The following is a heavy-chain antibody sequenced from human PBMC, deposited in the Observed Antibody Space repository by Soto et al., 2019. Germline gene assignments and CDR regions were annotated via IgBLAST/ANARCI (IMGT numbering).Heavy chain of an antibody. D-gene: IGHD3-22*01. J-gene: IGHJ4*02. CDR2: ISSSGSII. CDR1: GFTFSDYY. V-gene: IGHV3-11*01. Sequence: PGGSLRLSCAASGFTFSDYYMSWIRQAPGKGLEWVSYISSSGSIIYYADSVKGRFTISRDNAKNSLYLQMNRLRAEDTAVYYCERDQGYYASSGYFDYWGQGTLVTVSS. CDR3: ERDQGYYASSGYFDY.